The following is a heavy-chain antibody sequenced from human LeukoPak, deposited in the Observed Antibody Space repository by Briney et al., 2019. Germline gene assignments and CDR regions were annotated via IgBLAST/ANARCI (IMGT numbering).Heavy chain of an antibody. Sequence: PGGSLRLSCVASGFSFGKYWMSWVRQAPGKGLEWVANIKLDGSEKNYVDSVKGRFSISRDNTKSLLYLQMNSLRAEDTAVFYCARDQYDTWSRRGNFDSWGQGTLVTLSS. CDR2: IKLDGSEK. D-gene: IGHD3/OR15-3a*01. J-gene: IGHJ4*02. CDR3: ARDQYDTWSRRGNFDS. V-gene: IGHV3-7*03. CDR1: GFSFGKYW.